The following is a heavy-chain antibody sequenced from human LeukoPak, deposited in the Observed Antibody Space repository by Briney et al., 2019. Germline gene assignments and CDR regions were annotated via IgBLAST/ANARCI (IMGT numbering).Heavy chain of an antibody. CDR1: GFTFSSYG. Sequence: GGSLRLSCAASGFTFSSYGMHWVRQAPGKGLEWVAFIRYDGSNKYYADSVKGRFTISRDNPKNTLYLQMNSLRAEDTAVYYCAKDSGSRSTPYYFDYWGQGTLVTVSS. V-gene: IGHV3-30*02. D-gene: IGHD2-2*01. CDR3: AKDSGSRSTPYYFDY. CDR2: IRYDGSNK. J-gene: IGHJ4*02.